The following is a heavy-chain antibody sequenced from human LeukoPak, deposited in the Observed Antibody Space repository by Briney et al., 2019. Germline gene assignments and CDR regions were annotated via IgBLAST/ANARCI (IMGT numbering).Heavy chain of an antibody. D-gene: IGHD3-10*01. J-gene: IGHJ4*02. V-gene: IGHV4-31*03. CDR1: GVSISSGGYH. CDR3: ARWGSALILGVIPFAY. Sequence: SETLSLTCTVSGVSISSGGYHWSWLRQHPGKGLEWIGYSYYTGSTHYNPSLESRVSISVDPSKNQFSLKLNSVTAADTAVYYCARWGSALILGVIPFAYWGQGTLVSVSS. CDR2: SYYTGST.